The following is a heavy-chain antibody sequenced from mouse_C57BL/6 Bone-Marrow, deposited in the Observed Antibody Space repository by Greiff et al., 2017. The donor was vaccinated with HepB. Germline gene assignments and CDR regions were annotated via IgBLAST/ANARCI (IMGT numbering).Heavy chain of an antibody. V-gene: IGHV1-81*01. CDR1: GYTFTSYG. CDR3: ARSGDYSRFAY. CDR2: IYPRSGNT. J-gene: IGHJ3*01. D-gene: IGHD2-12*01. Sequence: QVQLQQSGAELARPGASVKLSCKASGYTFTSYGISWVKQRTGQGLEWIGEIYPRSGNTYYNEKFKGKATLTADKSSSTAYMELRSLTSEDSAVYFCARSGDYSRFAYWGQGTLVTVSA.